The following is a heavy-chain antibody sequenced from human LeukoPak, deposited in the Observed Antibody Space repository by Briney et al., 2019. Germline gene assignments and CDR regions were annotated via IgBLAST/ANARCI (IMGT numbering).Heavy chain of an antibody. D-gene: IGHD2-15*01. J-gene: IGHJ5*02. Sequence: GASVKVSCKASGYSFTGYYMHWVRQAPGQGLEWMGWIKSNSGGTNYAQKFQGRVTMTRDTSISTAYMELSRLRSDDTAVYYCARGSCSGGRCYSVNNWFDPWGQGTLVTVSS. CDR2: IKSNSGGT. CDR3: ARGSCSGGRCYSVNNWFDP. V-gene: IGHV1-2*02. CDR1: GYSFTGYY.